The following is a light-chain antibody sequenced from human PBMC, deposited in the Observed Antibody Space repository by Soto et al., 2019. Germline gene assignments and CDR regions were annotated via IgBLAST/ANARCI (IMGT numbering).Light chain of an antibody. CDR3: QQYGSLSWT. CDR1: QSVSSSY. Sequence: EIVLTQAPGTLSLTPGERATLSCRASQSVSSSYLAWYQQKPGQPPRLVMYATSSRATGIPARFSGSGSGTDFTLTISRLEPEDFAVYYCQQYGSLSWTFGQGNKVDIK. V-gene: IGKV3-20*01. CDR2: ATS. J-gene: IGKJ1*01.